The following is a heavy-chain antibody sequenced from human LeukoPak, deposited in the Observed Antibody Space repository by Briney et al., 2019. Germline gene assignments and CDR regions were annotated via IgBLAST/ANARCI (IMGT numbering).Heavy chain of an antibody. CDR3: AKDLGYYYGSGSYKDY. Sequence: PGGSLRLSCAASGFTFSSYGMSWVRQAPGKGLEWVSAISGSGGSTYYADSVKGRFTISRDNSKNTQYLQMNSLRAEDTAVYYCAKDLGYYYGSGSYKDYWGQGTLVTVSS. D-gene: IGHD3-10*01. J-gene: IGHJ4*02. CDR1: GFTFSSYG. CDR2: ISGSGGST. V-gene: IGHV3-23*01.